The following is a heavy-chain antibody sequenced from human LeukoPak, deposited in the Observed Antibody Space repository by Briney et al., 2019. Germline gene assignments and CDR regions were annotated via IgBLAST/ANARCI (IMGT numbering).Heavy chain of an antibody. CDR3: ARMEARYYFDY. D-gene: IGHD3-3*01. V-gene: IGHV5-51*01. CDR2: IYPGDSDT. CDR1: GYIFASYW. Sequence: GESLKISCGGSGYIFASYWIGWVRQMPGKGLEWMGIIYPGDSDTRYSPSFQGQVTISADKSISTAYLQWSSLKASDTAMYYCARMEARYYFDYWGQGTLVTVSS. J-gene: IGHJ4*02.